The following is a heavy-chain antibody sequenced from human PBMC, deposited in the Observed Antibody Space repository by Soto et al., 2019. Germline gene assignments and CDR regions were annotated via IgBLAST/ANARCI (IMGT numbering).Heavy chain of an antibody. CDR2: INPNSGDT. J-gene: IGHJ5*02. V-gene: IGHV1-2*04. Sequence: SVKVSCKASGYTFTGYYIHWVRQAPGQGLEWMGWINPNSGDTNYAQKFQGWVTMTRDTSITTAYMEVSRLRSDDTAVYYCARFERSGWHIKYPWFDTCGQAPLVALSS. D-gene: IGHD6-19*01. CDR1: GYTFTGYY. CDR3: ARFERSGWHIKYPWFDT.